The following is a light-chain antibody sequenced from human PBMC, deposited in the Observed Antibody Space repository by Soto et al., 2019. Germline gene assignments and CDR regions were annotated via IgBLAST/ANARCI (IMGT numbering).Light chain of an antibody. V-gene: IGLV2-8*01. CDR2: DVS. Sequence: SVLTQPPSPSGAPGQSVTLSCPGTSSDVGGYNYVSWYQQHPGKAPKLMIYDVSKRPSGVPDRFSGSKSGNTASLTVSGLQAEDEADYYCSSYAGTNIHYVFGTGTKVTVL. J-gene: IGLJ1*01. CDR1: SSDVGGYNY. CDR3: SSYAGTNIHYV.